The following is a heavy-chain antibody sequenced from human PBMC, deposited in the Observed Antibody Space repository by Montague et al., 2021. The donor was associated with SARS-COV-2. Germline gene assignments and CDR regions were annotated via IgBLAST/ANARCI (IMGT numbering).Heavy chain of an antibody. CDR1: GFTFSGDW. CDR3: ARDLRVGGGITVATASDD. D-gene: IGHD1-20*01. V-gene: IGHV3-74*01. J-gene: IGHJ4*02. Sequence: SLRLSCAASGFTFSGDWMHWIRQASGKGPVWVSRISTDADATDYAGFVKGRFTASRDNAKNTLYLQLNSLRVDDTAVYYCARDLRVGGGITVATASDDWGQGTLVTVSS. CDR2: ISTDADAT.